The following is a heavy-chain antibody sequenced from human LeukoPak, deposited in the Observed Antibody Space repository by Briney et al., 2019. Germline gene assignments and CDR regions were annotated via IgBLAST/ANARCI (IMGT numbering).Heavy chain of an antibody. D-gene: IGHD3-10*01. Sequence: GASVKVSCKASGYTFTGYDINWVRQATGQGLEWMGWMNPNSGNTGYAQKFQGRVTMTRNTSISTAYMELSSLRSEDAAVYYCARGEVVRGARNYYYYYGMDVWGQGTTVTVSS. J-gene: IGHJ6*02. V-gene: IGHV1-8*01. CDR1: GYTFTGYD. CDR2: MNPNSGNT. CDR3: ARGEVVRGARNYYYYYGMDV.